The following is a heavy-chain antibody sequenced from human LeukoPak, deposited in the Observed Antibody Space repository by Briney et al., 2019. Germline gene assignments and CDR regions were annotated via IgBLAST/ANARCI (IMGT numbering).Heavy chain of an antibody. CDR3: SRDWGLGYCSGGSCPNWFDP. D-gene: IGHD2-15*01. CDR1: GGTFSSYA. V-gene: IGHV1-69*06. J-gene: IGHJ5*02. CDR2: IIPIVGTA. Sequence: ASVKVSCKASGGTFSSYAISWVRQAPGQGLEWMGGIIPIVGTANYAQKFQGRVTITADKSTSTAYMELSSLRSEDTAVYYCSRDWGLGYCSGGSCPNWFDPWGQGTLVTVSS.